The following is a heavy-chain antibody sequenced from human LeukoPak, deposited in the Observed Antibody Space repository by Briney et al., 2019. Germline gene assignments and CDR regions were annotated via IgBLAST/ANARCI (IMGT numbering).Heavy chain of an antibody. D-gene: IGHD7-27*01. CDR2: IKTDGSIT. CDR3: AKDPTWGSGWFDP. J-gene: IGHJ5*02. V-gene: IGHV3-74*01. Sequence: GGSLRLSCAASGFSFSVYWMHWVRQAPGKGPVWVSRIKTDGSITDYADSVKGRFTISRDNSKNTLYLQMNSLRAEDTAVYYCAKDPTWGSGWFDPWGQGTLVTVSS. CDR1: GFSFSVYW.